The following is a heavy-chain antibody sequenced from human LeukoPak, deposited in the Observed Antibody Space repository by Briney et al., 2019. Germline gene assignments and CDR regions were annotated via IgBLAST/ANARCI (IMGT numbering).Heavy chain of an antibody. V-gene: IGHV4-30-4*08. D-gene: IGHD6-13*01. J-gene: IGHJ4*02. CDR2: IYYSGST. CDR1: GGSLSSGDYY. Sequence: SETLSLTCTVSGGSLSSGDYYWSWIRQPPGKGLEWIGYIYYSGSTYYNPSLKSRVTISVDTSKNQFSLKLSSVTAADTAVYYCARSTRIAAAGTVDYWGQGTLVTVSS. CDR3: ARSTRIAAAGTVDY.